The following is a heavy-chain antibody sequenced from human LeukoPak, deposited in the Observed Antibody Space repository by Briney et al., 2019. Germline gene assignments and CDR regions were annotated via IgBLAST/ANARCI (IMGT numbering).Heavy chain of an antibody. J-gene: IGHJ4*02. CDR2: IYSGGST. D-gene: IGHD6-19*01. V-gene: IGHV3-53*01. Sequence: GGSLRLSCAASGFTVSNNYMSWVRQAPGKGLEWVSVIYSGGSTYYADSVKGRFTISRDNSKNTLYLQMNSLRAEDTAVYHCARDGRRSGGWYHFDYWGQGTLVTVSS. CDR1: GFTVSNNY. CDR3: ARDGRRSGGWYHFDY.